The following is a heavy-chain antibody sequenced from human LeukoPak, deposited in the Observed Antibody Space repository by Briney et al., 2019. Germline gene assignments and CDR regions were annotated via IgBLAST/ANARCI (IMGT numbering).Heavy chain of an antibody. J-gene: IGHJ6*03. CDR3: ARRNKHLAPRGQYYYYYMDV. D-gene: IGHD1/OR15-1a*01. Sequence: PSETLSLTCTVSGGSISSSSYYWGWIRQPPGKGLEWIGSIYYSGSTYYNPSLKSRVTISVDTSKNQFSLKLSSVTAADTAVYYCARRNKHLAPRGQYYYYYMDVWGKGTTVTVSS. CDR1: GGSISSSSYY. V-gene: IGHV4-39*01. CDR2: IYYSGST.